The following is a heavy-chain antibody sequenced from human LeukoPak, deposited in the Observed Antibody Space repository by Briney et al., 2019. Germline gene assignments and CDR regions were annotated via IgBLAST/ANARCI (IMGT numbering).Heavy chain of an antibody. D-gene: IGHD4-17*01. V-gene: IGHV1-18*04. J-gene: IGHJ6*03. Sequence: ASVKVSCKASGYTFTGYYMHWVRQAPGQGLEWKGCIITYNGNTYYSQKLQGRVTMTTDTSTSTAYMELRSLRSDDTAVYYCAKTTVTSEEYFYYYMDVWGKGTTVTVSS. CDR2: IITYNGNT. CDR3: AKTTVTSEEYFYYYMDV. CDR1: GYTFTGYY.